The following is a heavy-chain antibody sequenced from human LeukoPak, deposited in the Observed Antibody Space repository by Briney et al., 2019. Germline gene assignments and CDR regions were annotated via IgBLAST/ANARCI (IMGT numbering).Heavy chain of an antibody. D-gene: IGHD5-12*01. J-gene: IGHJ4*01. V-gene: IGHV1-2*02. CDR2: INSNSGGT. CDR1: GYTFTGYY. CDR3: ARVGRGYSGYDLSY. Sequence: ATARVSCKASGYTFTGYYMHWVRQAPGQGLEWMGWINSNSGGTNYAQKFQGRVTMTRDTSISTAYMELSRLRSDDTAVYYCARVGRGYSGYDLSYWGQGTLVTVSS.